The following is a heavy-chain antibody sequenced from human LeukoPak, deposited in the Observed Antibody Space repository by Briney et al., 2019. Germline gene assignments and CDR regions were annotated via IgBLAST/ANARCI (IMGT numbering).Heavy chain of an antibody. J-gene: IGHJ6*03. D-gene: IGHD2-2*01. CDR1: GGSISSYY. Sequence: SETLSLTCTVCGGSISSYYWSWIRQPPGKGLEWIGYIYYSGRTNYNPSLKSRVTISVHTSKNQFSLKLSSVTAADTAVYYCARRPYCSPTSCYGALDYYYYYMDVWGKGTTVTISS. V-gene: IGHV4-59*12. CDR3: ARRPYCSPTSCYGALDYYYYYMDV. CDR2: IYYSGRT.